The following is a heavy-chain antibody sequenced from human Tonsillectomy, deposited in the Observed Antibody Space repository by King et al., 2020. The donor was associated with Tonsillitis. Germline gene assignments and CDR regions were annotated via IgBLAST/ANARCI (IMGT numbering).Heavy chain of an antibody. CDR1: GFTFSSYA. CDR3: VKARDSYNDY. V-gene: IGHV3-23*04. Sequence: VQLVESGGGLIQPGGSLRLSCAASGFTFSSYAMSWVRQAPGKGLEWVSTISGSGGSQYYADSVKGRFTLSRDNSKNTLYLQMNSLRAEDTALYYCVKARDSYNDYWGQGTLVTVSS. CDR2: ISGSGGSQ. D-gene: IGHD5-18*01. J-gene: IGHJ4*02.